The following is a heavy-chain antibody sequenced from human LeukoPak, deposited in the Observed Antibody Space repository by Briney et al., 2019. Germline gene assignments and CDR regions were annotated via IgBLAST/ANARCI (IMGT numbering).Heavy chain of an antibody. V-gene: IGHV3-23*01. Sequence: GGSLRPSCAASGFTLSNYAMSWVRQAPWKGLEWVSGIGSSSTYYADSVKGRFTISRDNSKNTLYLQMNSLRAEDTAVYYCAKDRADYDILTGYDYWGQGTLVTVSS. CDR1: GFTLSNYA. CDR3: AKDRADYDILTGYDY. CDR2: IGSSST. D-gene: IGHD3-9*01. J-gene: IGHJ4*02.